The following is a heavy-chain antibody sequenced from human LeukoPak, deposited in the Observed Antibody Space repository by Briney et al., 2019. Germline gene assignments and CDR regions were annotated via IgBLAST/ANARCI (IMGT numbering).Heavy chain of an antibody. CDR1: GYTFSSYY. Sequence: ASVKVSCKASGYTFSSYYMHWVRQAPVQGLEWMGIINLSGGTTSYAQKFQGRVTMTRDMSTSTVYMELSSLRSEDTAVYYCARGGVVTRDYMDVWGKGTTVTVSS. D-gene: IGHD2-15*01. V-gene: IGHV1-46*01. CDR3: ARGGVVTRDYMDV. J-gene: IGHJ6*03. CDR2: INLSGGTT.